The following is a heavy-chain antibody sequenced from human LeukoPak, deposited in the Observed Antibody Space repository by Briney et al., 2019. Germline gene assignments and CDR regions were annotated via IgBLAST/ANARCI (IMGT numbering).Heavy chain of an antibody. CDR1: GGSFSGYY. V-gene: IGHV4-34*01. Sequence: SETLSLTCAVSGGSFSGYYWSWIRQPPGKGLEWIGEINHSGSTKYKPSLESRVTISIDTSKNQFFLKLSSVTAADTAVYYCTKDESYAFDYWGQGTLVTVSS. D-gene: IGHD3-10*01. CDR2: INHSGST. J-gene: IGHJ4*02. CDR3: TKDESYAFDY.